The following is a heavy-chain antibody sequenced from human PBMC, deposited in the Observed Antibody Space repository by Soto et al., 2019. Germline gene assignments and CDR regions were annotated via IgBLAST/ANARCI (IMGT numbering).Heavy chain of an antibody. CDR3: ARDSYNFDD. CDR2: IYYSGST. J-gene: IGHJ4*02. CDR1: GGSIRSYY. Sequence: PSETLSLTCTASGGSIRSYYWSWIRQPPGKGLEWIGYIYYSGSTDYNPSLKSRVTISVDTSKNQFSLKLRSVTAADTAVYYCARDSYNFDDWGQGMLVTVSS. V-gene: IGHV4-59*01. D-gene: IGHD5-18*01.